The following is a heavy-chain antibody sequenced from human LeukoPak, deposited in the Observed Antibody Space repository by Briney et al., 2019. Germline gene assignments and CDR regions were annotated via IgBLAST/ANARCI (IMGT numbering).Heavy chain of an antibody. CDR1: GFTFDDYA. CDR3: AKDLGIAAAGSDY. J-gene: IGHJ4*02. D-gene: IGHD6-13*01. CDR2: IGVNGGNT. Sequence: GGSLRLSCAASGFTFDDYAMHWVRQAPGKGLEWVSTIGVNGGNTYYADSVKGRFTISRDNSKNTLYLQMNSLRAEDTAVYYCAKDLGIAAAGSDYWGQGTLVTVSS. V-gene: IGHV3-23*01.